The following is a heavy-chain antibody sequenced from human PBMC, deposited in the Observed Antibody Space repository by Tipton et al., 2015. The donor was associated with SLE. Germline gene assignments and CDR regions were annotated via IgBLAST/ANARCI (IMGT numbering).Heavy chain of an antibody. CDR3: ARLGGGGVGAPFDY. D-gene: IGHD1-26*01. CDR1: GASINNYY. J-gene: IGHJ4*02. V-gene: IGHV4-59*08. Sequence: TLSLTCTVSGASINNYYWSWIRQPPGEGLEWIGCIYSSGSTNYSPSLKSRVTISVDTSKNQFSLKLKFVTAADAAVYYCARLGGGGVGAPFDYWGQGTLVTVSS. CDR2: IYSSGST.